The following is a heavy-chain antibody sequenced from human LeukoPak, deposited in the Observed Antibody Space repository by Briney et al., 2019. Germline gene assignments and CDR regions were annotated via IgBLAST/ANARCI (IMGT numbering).Heavy chain of an antibody. Sequence: SQTLSLTCTVSGGSISSGGYYWSWIRQPPGKGLEWIGYIYHSGSTYYNPSLKSRVTISVDRSKNQFSLKLSSVTAADTAVYYCARGSVIVPRSFDYWGQGTLVTVSS. CDR2: IYHSGST. CDR3: ARGSVIVPRSFDY. D-gene: IGHD3-22*01. CDR1: GGSISSGGYY. V-gene: IGHV4-30-2*01. J-gene: IGHJ4*02.